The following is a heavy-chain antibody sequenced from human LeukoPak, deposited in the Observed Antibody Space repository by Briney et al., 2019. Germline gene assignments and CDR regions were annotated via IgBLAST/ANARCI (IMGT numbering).Heavy chain of an antibody. CDR2: ISSSSSYI. V-gene: IGHV3-21*01. D-gene: IGHD3-22*01. CDR3: ARAARKYYYDSSGYYYFDY. CDR1: GFTFSRYS. J-gene: IGHJ4*02. Sequence: SGGSLRLSCAASGFTFSRYSMNWVRQAPGKGLEWVSSISSSSSYIYYADSVKGRFTISRDNAKNSLYLQMNSLRAEDTAVYYRARAARKYYYDSSGYYYFDYWGQGTLVTVSS.